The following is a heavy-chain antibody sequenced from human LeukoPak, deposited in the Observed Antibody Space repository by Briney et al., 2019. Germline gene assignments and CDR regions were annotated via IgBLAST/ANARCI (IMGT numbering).Heavy chain of an antibody. V-gene: IGHV1-46*01. Sequence: ASVNVSCKASGYTFTSYYMHWVRQAPGQGLEWMGIINPSGGSTSYAQKFQGRVTMTRDTSTSTVYMELSSLRSEDTAVYYCARPCRRWSTDDAFDIWGQGTMVTVSS. J-gene: IGHJ3*02. CDR3: ARPCRRWSTDDAFDI. CDR2: INPSGGST. D-gene: IGHD2-15*01. CDR1: GYTFTSYY.